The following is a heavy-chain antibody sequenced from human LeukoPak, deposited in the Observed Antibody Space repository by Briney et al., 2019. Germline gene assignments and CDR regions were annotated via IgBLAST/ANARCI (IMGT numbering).Heavy chain of an antibody. CDR3: AKVTYYYDSSGYSSGGYFDY. V-gene: IGHV3-23*01. CDR2: ISGSGGST. Sequence: GGSLRLSCAASGFTFSSYAMSWVRQAPGKGLEWVSAISGSGGSTYYADSVKGRYTISRDNSKNTLYLQMNSLRAEDTAVYYCAKVTYYYDSSGYSSGGYFDYWGREPWSPSPQ. J-gene: IGHJ4*02. CDR1: GFTFSSYA. D-gene: IGHD3-22*01.